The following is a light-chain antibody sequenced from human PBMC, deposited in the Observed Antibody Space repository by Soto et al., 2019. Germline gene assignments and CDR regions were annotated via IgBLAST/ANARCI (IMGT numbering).Light chain of an antibody. Sequence: DIQMTQSPSSLSASVGDRVTITCRASQGIGNYLAWYQQKPGKVPKLLIYTSSTLQSGVPSRFSGSGSGTDFTLTISNLQPEDVATYYCQQVNSYPYTFGQGTKLDIK. J-gene: IGKJ2*01. CDR1: QGIGNY. CDR2: TSS. CDR3: QQVNSYPYT. V-gene: IGKV1-27*01.